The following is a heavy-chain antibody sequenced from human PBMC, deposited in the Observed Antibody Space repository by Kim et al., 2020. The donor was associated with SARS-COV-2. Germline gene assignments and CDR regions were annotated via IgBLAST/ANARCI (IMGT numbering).Heavy chain of an antibody. CDR3: PTSRGQRLALY. CDR2: INTNTGHT. J-gene: IGHJ4*02. Sequence: ASLKVSCKASGYTFTSFDINWVRQAAGQGLEWLGRINTNTGHTGYAQKFHCRVSMTRNTSISTAYMELSGLRSDDTAVYFRPTSRGQRLALYWRQETQVT. D-gene: IGHD6-25*01. CDR1: GYTFTSFD. V-gene: IGHV1-8*02.